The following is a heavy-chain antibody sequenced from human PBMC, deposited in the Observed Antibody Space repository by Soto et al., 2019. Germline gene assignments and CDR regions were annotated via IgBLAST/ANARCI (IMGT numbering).Heavy chain of an antibody. CDR2: ISWNSGSI. D-gene: IGHD3-9*01. Sequence: GGSLRLSCAASGFTFDDYAMHWVRQAPGKGLEWVSGISWNSGSIGYADSVKGRFTISRDNAKNSLYLQMNSLRAEDTALYYWASGDWLYYWGQGTLVTVSS. J-gene: IGHJ4*02. V-gene: IGHV3-9*01. CDR3: ASGDWLYY. CDR1: GFTFDDYA.